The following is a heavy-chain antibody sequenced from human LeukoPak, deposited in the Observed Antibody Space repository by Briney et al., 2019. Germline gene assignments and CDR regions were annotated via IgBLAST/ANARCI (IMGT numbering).Heavy chain of an antibody. V-gene: IGHV3-73*01. CDR1: GFTFSGSA. CDR2: IRSKANSYAT. J-gene: IGHJ5*02. Sequence: PGGSLRLSCAASGFTFSGSAMHWVRQASGKGLEWVGRIRSKANSYATAYAASVKGRFTISRDNAKNSLYLQMDSLRAEDTAVYYCARRTDSSSGWDPWGQGTLVTVSS. CDR3: ARRTDSSSGWDP. D-gene: IGHD6-19*01.